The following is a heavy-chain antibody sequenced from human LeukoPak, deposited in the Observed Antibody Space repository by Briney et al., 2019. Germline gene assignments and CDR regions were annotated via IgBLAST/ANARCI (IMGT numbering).Heavy chain of an antibody. CDR1: GFTFISYW. V-gene: IGHV3-7*01. Sequence: GGSLRLSCAASGFTFISYWMSWVRQAPGKGLEWVANIKQDGSEKYYVDSVKGRFTISRDNAKNSLYLQMNSLRAEDTAVYYCARRTNYLAFDYWGQGTLVTVSS. J-gene: IGHJ4*02. CDR2: IKQDGSEK. D-gene: IGHD4/OR15-4a*01. CDR3: ARRTNYLAFDY.